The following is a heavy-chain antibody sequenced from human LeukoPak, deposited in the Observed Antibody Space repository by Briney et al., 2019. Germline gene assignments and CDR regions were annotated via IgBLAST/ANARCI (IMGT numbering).Heavy chain of an antibody. CDR1: GFTFTSSA. D-gene: IGHD3-22*01. CDR3: AAPTRSSGYYFNLDY. J-gene: IGHJ4*02. CDR2: IVVGSGNT. V-gene: IGHV1-58*02. Sequence: SVKVSCKASGFTFTSSAMQWVRQARGQRLEWIGWIVVGSGNTDYAQKFQERVTITRDMSTSTAYMELSSLRSEDTAVYYCAAPTRSSGYYFNLDYWGQGTLVTVSS.